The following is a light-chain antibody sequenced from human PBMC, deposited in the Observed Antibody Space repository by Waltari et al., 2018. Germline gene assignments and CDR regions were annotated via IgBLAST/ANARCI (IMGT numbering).Light chain of an antibody. CDR3: HVWHPDVDPGV. V-gene: IGLV3-21*04. CDR1: NIGRYS. Sequence: SYVLTQPPSVSVAPGETDRITRGGDNIGRYSVHWYQQRPGQAPMLVIYYDSDRPSGIPERFSGSNSGNTATLTISRVEAGDEAKYYCHVWHPDVDPGVFGTGTDVTVL. J-gene: IGLJ1*01. CDR2: YDS.